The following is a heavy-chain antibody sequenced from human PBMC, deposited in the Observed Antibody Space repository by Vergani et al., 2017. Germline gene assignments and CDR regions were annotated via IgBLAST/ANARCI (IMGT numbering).Heavy chain of an antibody. Sequence: EVQLVESGGGLVQPGGSLRLSCAASGFTFSSYEMNWVRQAPGKGLEWVSYISSSGSTVYYADSVKGRFTISRDNAKNSLYLQMNSLRAEDTAVYYCARDTQGIVDYWGQGTLVTVSS. CDR3: ARDTQGIVDY. D-gene: IGHD2-21*01. J-gene: IGHJ4*02. CDR2: ISSSGSTV. V-gene: IGHV3-48*03. CDR1: GFTFSSYE.